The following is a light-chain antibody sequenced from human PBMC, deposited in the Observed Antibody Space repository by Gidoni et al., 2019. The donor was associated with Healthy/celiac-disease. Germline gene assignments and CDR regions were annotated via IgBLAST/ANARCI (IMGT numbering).Light chain of an antibody. V-gene: IGKV2-28*01. CDR2: LGS. CDR3: MQALQTPFT. CDR1: QSLLHSNGYNY. Sequence: DIVITQSPLSLPVTPGEPASISCRSSQSLLHSNGYNYLDWYLQKPGQSPQLLIYLGSNRASGVPDRFSGSGSGTDFTLKISRVEAEDVGVYYCMQALQTPFTFXPXTKVDIK. J-gene: IGKJ3*01.